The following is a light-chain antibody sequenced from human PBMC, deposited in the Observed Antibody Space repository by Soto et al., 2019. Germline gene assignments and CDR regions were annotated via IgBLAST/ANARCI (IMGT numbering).Light chain of an antibody. CDR2: GVS. V-gene: IGKV3-20*01. J-gene: IGKJ5*01. CDR1: QSVGTY. Sequence: EIVLTQSPGTLSLSPGERATLSCRASQSVGTYLAWYQQKPGLAPRLLIYGVSSRATDIPDRFSGSGSGTDFTLTISRLEPADFAVYFCHHYGTSPTFGQGTRLEIK. CDR3: HHYGTSPT.